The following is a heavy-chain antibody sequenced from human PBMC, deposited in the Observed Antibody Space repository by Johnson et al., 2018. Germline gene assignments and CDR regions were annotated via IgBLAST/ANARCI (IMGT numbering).Heavy chain of an antibody. CDR1: GFIFSSYW. J-gene: IGHJ4*02. CDR3: AKKGDNISYLSFDY. D-gene: IGHD1-1*01. Sequence: VQLVQSGGGLVQPGGSLRLSCAASGFIFSSYWMSWVRQAPGKGLEWVANIKEDGSEKYYVDSVKGRFTISRDNAKNSLYLQMNRLRPGDTALYYCAKKGDNISYLSFDYWGQGTLVTVSS. CDR2: IKEDGSEK. V-gene: IGHV3-7*01.